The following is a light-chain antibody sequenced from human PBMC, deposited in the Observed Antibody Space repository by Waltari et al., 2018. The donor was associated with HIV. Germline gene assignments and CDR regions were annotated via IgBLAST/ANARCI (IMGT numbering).Light chain of an antibody. CDR3: SSYTSSSTLGYV. V-gene: IGLV2-14*01. Sequence: QSALTQPASVSGSPGQSITLSCHGTSSDVRGYNYVSWYQQHPGKAPKLLIYEVSNCPSWVSNRFSCSKSVDTASLTISGLQAEDEADYYCSSYTSSSTLGYVFGTGTKVTVL. CDR2: EVS. J-gene: IGLJ1*01. CDR1: SSDVRGYNY.